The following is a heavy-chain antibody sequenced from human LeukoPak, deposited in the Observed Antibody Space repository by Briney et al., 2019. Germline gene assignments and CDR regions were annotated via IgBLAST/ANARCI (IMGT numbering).Heavy chain of an antibody. CDR3: AREAYYMDV. J-gene: IGHJ6*03. V-gene: IGHV1-8*03. CDR1: GGTFSSYA. CDR2: MNPNSGNT. Sequence: ASVKVSCKASGGTFSSYAISWARQAPGQGLEWMGWMNPNSGNTGYAQKFQGRVTITRNTSISTAYMELSSLRSEDTAVYYCAREAYYMDVWGKGTTVTVSS.